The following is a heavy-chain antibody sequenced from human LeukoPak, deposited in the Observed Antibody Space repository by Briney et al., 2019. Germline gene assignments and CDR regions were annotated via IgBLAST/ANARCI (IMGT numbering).Heavy chain of an antibody. CDR1: GFTFSSYA. CDR2: ISGSGGTT. Sequence: GGSLRLSCAASGFTFSSYAMSWVRQAPGKGLAWVSVISGSGGTTYYADSVKGRFTISRDDSKNTLYLQMNSLRAEDTAVYYCAKVQLGIGVDYWGQGTLVTVSS. CDR3: AKVQLGIGVDY. V-gene: IGHV3-23*01. D-gene: IGHD7-27*01. J-gene: IGHJ4*02.